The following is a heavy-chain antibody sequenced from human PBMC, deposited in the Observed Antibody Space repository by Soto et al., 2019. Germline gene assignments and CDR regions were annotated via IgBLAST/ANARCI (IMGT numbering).Heavy chain of an antibody. CDR1: GFTFSSYW. Sequence: EVQMVESGGGLVQPGGSLRLSCVASGFTFSSYWMHWVRQAQGKGLEWVSSISNDGSSTSYADPVKGRFTISRDNAKNTLYLQMNSLSDEDIAVYYCARLPNKSPQNWGQGTLVIVSP. J-gene: IGHJ1*01. CDR3: ARLPNKSPQN. V-gene: IGHV3-74*01. CDR2: ISNDGSST.